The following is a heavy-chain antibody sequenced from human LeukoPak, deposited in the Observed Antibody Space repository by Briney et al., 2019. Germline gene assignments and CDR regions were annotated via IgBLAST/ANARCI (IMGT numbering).Heavy chain of an antibody. D-gene: IGHD3-10*01. J-gene: IGHJ3*02. CDR1: GYTLTELS. CDR3: ATVLPPMGSYFFYAFDI. Sequence: ASVKVSCKVSGYTLTELSMHWVRQAPGKGLELMGGFDPEDGETIYAQKFQGRVTMTEDTSTDTAYMELSSLRSEDTAVYYCATVLPPMGSYFFYAFDIWGQGTMVTVSS. CDR2: FDPEDGET. V-gene: IGHV1-24*01.